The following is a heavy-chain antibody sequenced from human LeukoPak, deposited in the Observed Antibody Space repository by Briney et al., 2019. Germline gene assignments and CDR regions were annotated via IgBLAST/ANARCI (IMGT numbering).Heavy chain of an antibody. J-gene: IGHJ4*02. D-gene: IGHD5-18*01. CDR2: INQDGGEK. CDR1: GFSFSTYW. CDR3: ARIGYSYGPQMYHFDR. Sequence: GGSLRLSCGASGFSFSTYWMTWVRQAPGKGLEWVANINQDGGEKSYVDSVKGRFTISRDEVKNSLYLQMNSLRVEDTAVYYCARIGYSYGPQMYHFDRWGQGALVTVSS. V-gene: IGHV3-7*01.